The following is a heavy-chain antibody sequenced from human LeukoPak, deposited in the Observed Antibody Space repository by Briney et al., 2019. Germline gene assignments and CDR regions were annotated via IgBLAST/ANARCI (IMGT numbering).Heavy chain of an antibody. Sequence: SETLSLTCTVSGGSISSSSYYWGWIRQPPGKGLEWIGSIYYSGSTYYNPSLKSRVTISVDTSKNQFSLKLSSVTAADTAVYYCARTPPASLRGDAFDIWGQGTMVTVSS. CDR1: GGSISSSSYY. CDR3: ARTPPASLRGDAFDI. J-gene: IGHJ3*02. V-gene: IGHV4-39*01. CDR2: IYYSGST. D-gene: IGHD3-10*01.